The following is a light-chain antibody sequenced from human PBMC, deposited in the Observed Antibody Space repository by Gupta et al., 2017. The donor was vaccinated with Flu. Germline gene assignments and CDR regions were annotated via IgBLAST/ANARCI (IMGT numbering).Light chain of an antibody. CDR2: AAS. V-gene: IGKV3-15*01. J-gene: IGKJ1*01. CDR1: QSSSTD. Sequence: ATLSVTPAERATGAGRASQSSSTDLDWYQQKPGQAPRPPIYAASTTATHIPARLSGSRSGTEFTLTISSLQSEDLAVSSCHHYNNSAPWTLGQGTTLEIK. CDR3: HHYNNSAPWT.